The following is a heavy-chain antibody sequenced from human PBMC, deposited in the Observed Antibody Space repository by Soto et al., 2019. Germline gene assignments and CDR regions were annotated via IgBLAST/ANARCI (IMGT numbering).Heavy chain of an antibody. J-gene: IGHJ6*02. Sequence: GKGLEWIGEINHRVSTNYNPSLKSRVTISVDTSKIQFSLKLSSVTAADTAVYYCAADYYYYGMDVWGQGTTVTVSS. CDR2: INHRVST. V-gene: IGHV4-34*01. CDR3: AADYYYYGMDV.